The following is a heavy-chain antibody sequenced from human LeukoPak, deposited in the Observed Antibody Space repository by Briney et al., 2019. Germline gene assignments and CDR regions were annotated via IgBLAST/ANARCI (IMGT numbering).Heavy chain of an antibody. CDR1: GGTFSSYA. J-gene: IGHJ4*02. CDR3: ARVPADYDSSGYRDYYFDY. V-gene: IGHV1-69*01. CDR2: IIPIFGTA. Sequence: SVKVSCKASGGTFSSYAISWVRQAPGQGLEWMGGIIPIFGTANYAQKFQGRVTITADESTSTAYMELSSLRSEDTAVYYCARVPADYDSSGYRDYYFDYWGQGTLVTVSS. D-gene: IGHD3-22*01.